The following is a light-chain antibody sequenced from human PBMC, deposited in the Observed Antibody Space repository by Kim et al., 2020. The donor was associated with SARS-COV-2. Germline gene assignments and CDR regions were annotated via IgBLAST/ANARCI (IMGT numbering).Light chain of an antibody. CDR3: QQRSNWLI. CDR1: QNISSY. V-gene: IGKV3-11*01. CDR2: DAS. Sequence: EIVLTQPPATLSLSPGERATLSCRASQNISSYLAWYQQKPGQAPRLLIYDASNRATGIPARFSGSGSGTDFTLTISSLEPEDFAVYYCQQRSNWLIFGGGTKVDIK. J-gene: IGKJ4*01.